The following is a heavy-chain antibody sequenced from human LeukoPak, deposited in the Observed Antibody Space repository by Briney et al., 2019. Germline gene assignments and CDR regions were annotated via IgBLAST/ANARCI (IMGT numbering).Heavy chain of an antibody. Sequence: SETLSLTCAVYGGSSSGYYWSWIRQPPGKGLEWIGEINHSGSTNYNPSLKSRVTISVDTSKNQFSLKLSSLTAADTAVYYCARGKAAAASTLPFDPWGQGTLVTVSS. V-gene: IGHV4-34*01. CDR2: INHSGST. D-gene: IGHD6-13*01. CDR3: ARGKAAAASTLPFDP. CDR1: GGSSSGYY. J-gene: IGHJ5*02.